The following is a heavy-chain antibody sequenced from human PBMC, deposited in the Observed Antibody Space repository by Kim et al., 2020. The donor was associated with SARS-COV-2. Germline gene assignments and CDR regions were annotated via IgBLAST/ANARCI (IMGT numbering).Heavy chain of an antibody. CDR1: VFSFTNFG. CDR3: VSRNCSTSRCYEDY. CDR2: INSNGGST. Sequence: GGSLRLSCSASVFSFTNFGMHWVRQAPGQGVEYVSAINSNGGSTYYADSVKGRFTISRDNSKNTVYLQMSSLRTDDTAVFFCVSRNCSTSRCYEDYWGQG. D-gene: IGHD2-2*01. V-gene: IGHV3-64D*06. J-gene: IGHJ4*02.